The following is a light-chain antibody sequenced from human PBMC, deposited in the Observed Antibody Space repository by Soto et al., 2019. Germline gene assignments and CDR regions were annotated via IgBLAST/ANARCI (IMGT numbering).Light chain of an antibody. J-gene: IGLJ3*02. V-gene: IGLV2-14*01. CDR1: TSDVGAYNY. CDR3: GTWDSSLSAWV. CDR2: EVS. Sequence: QSALTQPASVSGSPGQSITISCTGSTSDVGAYNYVSWYKHHPGQAPQLMIYEVSNRPSGVSNRFSGSKSGNTASLTISGLQADDEGDYYCGTWDSSLSAWVFGGGTKLTVL.